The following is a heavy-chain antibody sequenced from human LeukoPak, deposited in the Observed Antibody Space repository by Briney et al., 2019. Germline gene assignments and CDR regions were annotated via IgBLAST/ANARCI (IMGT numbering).Heavy chain of an antibody. D-gene: IGHD6-19*01. CDR2: ISSSGSTI. J-gene: IGHJ4*02. Sequence: PGGSLRLSRAASGFTFSDYYMSWIRQAPGKGLEWVSYISSSGSTIYYADSVKGRFTISRDNAKNSLYLQMNSLRAEDTAVYYCAREKAVAGTQFDYWGQGTLVTVSS. CDR1: GFTFSDYY. V-gene: IGHV3-11*04. CDR3: AREKAVAGTQFDY.